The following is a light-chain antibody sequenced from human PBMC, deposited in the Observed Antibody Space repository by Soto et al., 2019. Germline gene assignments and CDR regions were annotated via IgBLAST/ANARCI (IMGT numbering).Light chain of an antibody. V-gene: IGLV2-14*01. J-gene: IGLJ2*01. CDR2: EVS. CDR1: SSDVGGYNY. Sequence: QSALTQPPSASGSPGQSVTISCTGSSSDVGGYNYVSWYQQHPGKAPKLMIYEVSKRPSGVSNRLSGSKSGNTASLTISGLQDEDEADYYCSSYTSSSTVVFGGGTKVTVL. CDR3: SSYTSSSTVV.